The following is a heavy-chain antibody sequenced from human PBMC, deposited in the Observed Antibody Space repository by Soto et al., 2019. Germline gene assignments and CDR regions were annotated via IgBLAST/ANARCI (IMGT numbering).Heavy chain of an antibody. CDR3: AALGYSSSWYNTERDY. CDR1: GFTFTSSA. CDR2: IVVGSGNT. D-gene: IGHD6-13*01. V-gene: IGHV1-58*01. Sequence: GASVKVSCKASGFTFTSSAVQWVRQARGQRLEWIGWIVVGSGNTSYAQKFQERVTITRDMSTSTAYMELSSLRSEDTAVYYCAALGYSSSWYNTERDYWGQGTLVTVS. J-gene: IGHJ4*02.